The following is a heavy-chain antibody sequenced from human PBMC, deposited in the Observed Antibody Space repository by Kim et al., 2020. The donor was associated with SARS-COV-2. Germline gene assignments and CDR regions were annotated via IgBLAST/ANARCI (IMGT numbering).Heavy chain of an antibody. CDR1: GFTFSSYG. CDR3: ARDLSPYYGMDV. J-gene: IGHJ6*02. V-gene: IGHV3-33*01. Sequence: GGSLRLSCAASGFTFSSYGMHWVRQAPGKGLEWVAVIWYDGSNKYYTDSVKGRFTISRDNSKNTLYLQMNSLRADDTAVYYCARDLSPYYGMDVWGQGTTVTVSS. CDR2: IWYDGSNK.